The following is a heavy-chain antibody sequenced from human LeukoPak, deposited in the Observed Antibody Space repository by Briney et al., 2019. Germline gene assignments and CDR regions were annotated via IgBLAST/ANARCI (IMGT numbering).Heavy chain of an antibody. D-gene: IGHD3-10*01. J-gene: IGHJ4*02. CDR1: GFTFSSDA. CDR3: AKPYYYGSGSYYNVYYFDY. Sequence: GGSRILSCSASGFTFSSDAMGWVRKAPGKGLELVSAISGSGGSTYYADSVKGRFTISRDNSKNTLYLQMNSLRAEDTAVYYCAKPYYYGSGSYYNVYYFDYWGQGTLVTVSS. V-gene: IGHV3-23*01. CDR2: ISGSGGST.